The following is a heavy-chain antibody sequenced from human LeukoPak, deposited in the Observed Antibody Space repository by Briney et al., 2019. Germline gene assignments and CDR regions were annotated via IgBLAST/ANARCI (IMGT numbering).Heavy chain of an antibody. CDR3: ATLTVRGVINI. Sequence: GGSLRLSCAASGFTFSNTWMNWVRQAPGKGLEWVGRIQSKTDGGTTEYAAPVKGRFTRSRDDSKTTLYLQMNSLKTEHTAVYCATLTVRGVINIWGQGTLVTVSS. J-gene: IGHJ4*02. D-gene: IGHD3-10*01. CDR1: GFTFSNTW. CDR2: IQSKTDGGTT. V-gene: IGHV3-15*01.